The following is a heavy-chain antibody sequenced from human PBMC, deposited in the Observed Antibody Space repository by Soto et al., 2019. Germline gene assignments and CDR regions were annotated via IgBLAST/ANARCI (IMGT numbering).Heavy chain of an antibody. CDR3: TTIALVPFDH. CDR2: IKSKSDGETA. V-gene: IGHV3-15*01. CDR1: GFTFTNAW. J-gene: IGHJ4*02. D-gene: IGHD3-10*01. Sequence: PGGSLILACRASGFTFTNAWMDWVRLTAGNGLEWVGRIKSKSDGETAEYAAPVKGRFIISRDDSTDTLYLEMNNLTSEDSAVYYCTTIALVPFDHWGKGVLVT.